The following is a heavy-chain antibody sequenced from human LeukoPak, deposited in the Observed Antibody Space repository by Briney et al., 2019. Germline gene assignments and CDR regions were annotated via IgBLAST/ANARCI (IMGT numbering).Heavy chain of an antibody. D-gene: IGHD6-6*01. CDR3: ARFPKYSRPLAP. CDR2: MNPNSGNT. J-gene: IGHJ5*02. Sequence: ASVKVSCKASGYTFTSYDINWVRQATGQGLEWMGWMNPNSGNTAYAQKFQGRVTMSRDTSISTAYMELSSLRSEDTAVYYCARFPKYSRPLAPWGQGNLVTVSS. CDR1: GYTFTSYD. V-gene: IGHV1-8*01.